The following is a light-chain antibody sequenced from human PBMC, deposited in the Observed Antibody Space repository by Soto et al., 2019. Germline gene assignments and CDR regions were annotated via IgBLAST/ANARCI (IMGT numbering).Light chain of an antibody. Sequence: IVLTQSPGTLSFSPGERATLSCRAGQSVSSNYLAWFQQKPGQAPTLLIFGASTRAAGIPARFSGSGSGTEFTLTISSLQSEDFAVYYCQQYNNWPQTFGQGTKVDIK. CDR2: GAS. CDR1: QSVSSN. CDR3: QQYNNWPQT. V-gene: IGKV3-15*01. J-gene: IGKJ1*01.